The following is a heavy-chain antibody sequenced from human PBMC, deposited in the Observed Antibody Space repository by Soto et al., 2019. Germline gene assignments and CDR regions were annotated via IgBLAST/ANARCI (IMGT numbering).Heavy chain of an antibody. CDR3: ARDRRSIAAHTRHYGMDV. Sequence: SETLSITCTVSGGSISSGGYYWSWIRQHPGKGLEWIGYIYYSGSTYYNPSLKSRVTISVDTSKNQFSLKLSSVTAADTAVYYCARDRRSIAAHTRHYGMDVWGQGTTVTVSS. J-gene: IGHJ6*02. V-gene: IGHV4-31*03. CDR1: GGSISSGGYY. CDR2: IYYSGST. D-gene: IGHD6-6*01.